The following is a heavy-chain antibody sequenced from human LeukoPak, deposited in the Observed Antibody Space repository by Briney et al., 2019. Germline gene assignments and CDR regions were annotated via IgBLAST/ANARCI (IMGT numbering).Heavy chain of an antibody. CDR2: IRYDGSNK. Sequence: PGGSLRLSCAASGFTISSYGKHWVRQAPGRGLGWVAFIRYDGSNKYYANSVKDGFTILRHNSKNTLYLQMNSLRAEDTAVYYCAKDFYSGSYGVDYWGQGTLVTVSS. V-gene: IGHV3-30*02. D-gene: IGHD1-26*01. CDR1: GFTISSYG. CDR3: AKDFYSGSYGVDY. J-gene: IGHJ4*02.